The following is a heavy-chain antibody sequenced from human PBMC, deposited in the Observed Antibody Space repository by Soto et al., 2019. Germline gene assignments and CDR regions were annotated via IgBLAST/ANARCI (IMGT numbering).Heavy chain of an antibody. CDR1: GFSLSTSGVG. J-gene: IGHJ4*02. Sequence: QITLKESGPTLVRPTQTLTLTCAFSGFSLSTSGVGVGWIRQPPGKALEWLAVIYWDDSKHYSPSLRSRLTITKDTSKNQVVLTMTNMDRMDTGTYYCAHKGPEDWPLDYWGQGTLVTVSS. V-gene: IGHV2-5*02. D-gene: IGHD3-9*01. CDR2: IYWDDSK. CDR3: AHKGPEDWPLDY.